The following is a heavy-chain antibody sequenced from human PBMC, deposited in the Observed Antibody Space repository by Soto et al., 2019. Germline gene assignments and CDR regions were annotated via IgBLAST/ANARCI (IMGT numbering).Heavy chain of an antibody. CDR2: LSYDGSNE. D-gene: IGHD6-19*01. CDR1: GFTFRRHG. Sequence: GGSLRLSCAASGFTFRRHGMLWVRQAPGKGLESVAILSYDGSNEYYADSVKGRFTISRDNSKNTLYLEMNNLRAEDTAVYYCAKDRSATLYYYGMDVWGQGTTVTVSS. J-gene: IGHJ6*02. CDR3: AKDRSATLYYYGMDV. V-gene: IGHV3-30*18.